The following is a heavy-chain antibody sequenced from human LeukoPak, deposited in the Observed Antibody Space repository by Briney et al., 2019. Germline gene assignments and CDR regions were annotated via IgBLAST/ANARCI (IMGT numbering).Heavy chain of an antibody. V-gene: IGHV1-18*01. CDR1: GYIFTSYG. D-gene: IGHD3-10*01. J-gene: IGHJ3*02. Sequence: ASVKVSCKASGYIFTSYGIIWVRQAPGQGLQWMGWISAHNGNTNYAQKLQGRVTMTTDTSTSTAYMELRSLRSDDTAVYYCARDQWFGELFRDAFDIWGQGTMVTVSS. CDR2: ISAHNGNT. CDR3: ARDQWFGELFRDAFDI.